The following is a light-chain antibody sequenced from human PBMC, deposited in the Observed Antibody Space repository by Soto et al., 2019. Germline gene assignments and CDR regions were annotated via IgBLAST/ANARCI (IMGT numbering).Light chain of an antibody. CDR2: DIF. Sequence: EIVLTQSPATLSLSPGERATLSCRASQNVANYLDWYQQKPGQAPGLVIYDIFTRATGVPTRISGSGSGTEFTLTISSLQSEDFAVYYCQQYNNWPRTFGQGTKVDIK. CDR3: QQYNNWPRT. CDR1: QNVANY. J-gene: IGKJ1*01. V-gene: IGKV3D-15*01.